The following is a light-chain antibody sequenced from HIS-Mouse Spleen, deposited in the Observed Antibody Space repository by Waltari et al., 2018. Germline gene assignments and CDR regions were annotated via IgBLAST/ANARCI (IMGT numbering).Light chain of an antibody. J-gene: IGLJ2*01. Sequence: QSALTQPRSVSGSPGQSVTISCTGTSSDVGGYNYVSWYQQHPGKAPKPMIYDVSKRPSGVPDRFSGSKSGNTASLTISGLQAEDEADYYCCSYAGSMKVFGGGTKLTVL. CDR2: DVS. CDR3: CSYAGSMKV. CDR1: SSDVGGYNY. V-gene: IGLV2-11*01.